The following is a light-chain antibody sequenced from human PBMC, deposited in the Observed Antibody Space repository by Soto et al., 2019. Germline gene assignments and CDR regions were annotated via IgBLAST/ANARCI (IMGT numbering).Light chain of an antibody. J-gene: IGKJ1*01. V-gene: IGKV3-15*01. CDR3: QQYNNWIRT. Sequence: EIVMTQSPATLSVSPGERATLSCRASQSVSSNLAWYQQKPGQAPRLLIYGASTRATGIPARFSGSGSGTECTLTISSLQSEDFAVYYCQQYNNWIRTFGQGTKVELK. CDR2: GAS. CDR1: QSVSSN.